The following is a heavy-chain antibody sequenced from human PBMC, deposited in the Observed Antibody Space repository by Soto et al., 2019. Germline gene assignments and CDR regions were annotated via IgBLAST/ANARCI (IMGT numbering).Heavy chain of an antibody. CDR3: AREAYYYDSSGYARNWFDP. D-gene: IGHD3-22*01. V-gene: IGHV1-2*04. CDR2: INPNSGGT. Sequence: ASVKVCCKASGYTFTGYYMHWVRQAPGQGLEWMGWINPNSGGTNYAQKFQGWVTMTRDTSISTAYMELSRLRSDDTAVYCCAREAYYYDSSGYARNWFDPWGQGTLVTDSS. CDR1: GYTFTGYY. J-gene: IGHJ5*02.